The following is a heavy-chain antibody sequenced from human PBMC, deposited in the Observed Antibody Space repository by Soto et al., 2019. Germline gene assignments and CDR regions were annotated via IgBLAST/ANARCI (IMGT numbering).Heavy chain of an antibody. CDR2: IYYSGSS. Sequence: SETLSLTCTVSGGSISSHYWSWIRQPPGKGLEWIGYIYYSGSSNYNPSLKSRVTISLDSSKNQFSLNLSSVTAADTAVYYCARTISGYYFDYCGQGTLVTVYS. D-gene: IGHD3-22*01. CDR1: GGSISSHY. CDR3: ARTISGYYFDY. J-gene: IGHJ4*02. V-gene: IGHV4-59*11.